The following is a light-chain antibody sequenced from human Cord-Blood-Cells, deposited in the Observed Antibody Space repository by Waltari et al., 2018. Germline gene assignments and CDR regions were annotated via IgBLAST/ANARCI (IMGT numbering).Light chain of an antibody. J-gene: IGKJ3*01. V-gene: IGKV3-15*01. CDR1: QGVSSN. CDR3: QQYNNWPPFT. CDR2: GAS. Sequence: EIVMTQSPATLSVSPGERATLPCRASQGVSSNLAWYQHKPGRAPRLLIYGASTRATGIPARFSGSGSGTEFTLTISSLQSEDFAVYYCQQYNNWPPFTFGPGTKVDIK.